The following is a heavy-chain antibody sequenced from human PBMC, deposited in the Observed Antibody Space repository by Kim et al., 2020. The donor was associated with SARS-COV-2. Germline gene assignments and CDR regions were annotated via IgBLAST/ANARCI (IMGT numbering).Heavy chain of an antibody. CDR1: GFTVSSNY. D-gene: IGHD3-22*01. V-gene: IGHV3-53*01. J-gene: IGHJ3*02. CDR3: ARGLSSGYYSEHAFDI. CDR2: IYSGGST. Sequence: GGSLRLSCAASGFTVSSNYMTWVRQAPGKGLDWVSLIYSGGSTYYADSVKGRFTISRDNSKNSLYLQMNSLRAEDTAVYYCARGLSSGYYSEHAFDIWGQGTMVTVSS.